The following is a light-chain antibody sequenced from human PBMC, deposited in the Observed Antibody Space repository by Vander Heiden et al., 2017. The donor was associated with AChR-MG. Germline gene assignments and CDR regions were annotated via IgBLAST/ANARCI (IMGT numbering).Light chain of an antibody. CDR1: QSVSSY. CDR3: QQRSNWPPLT. J-gene: IGKJ4*01. V-gene: IGKV3-11*01. Sequence: EIVLTQSPATLSLSPGERATLSCRASQSVSSYLAWYQQKPGQAPRLLIYDASNRATGIPARFSGSGSGTDFTLTISSLEPEDFAVYYGQQRSNWPPLTFGGGPRWRSN. CDR2: DAS.